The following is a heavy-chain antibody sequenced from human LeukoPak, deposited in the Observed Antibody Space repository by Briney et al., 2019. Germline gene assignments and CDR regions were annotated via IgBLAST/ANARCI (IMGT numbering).Heavy chain of an antibody. V-gene: IGHV1-18*01. CDR1: GFIFTKYG. CDR3: ARQRRWNYAFDP. D-gene: IGHD1-7*01. J-gene: IGHJ5*02. CDR2: ISADNGDT. Sequence: ASVKVSCKASGFIFTKYGISWVRQAPGQGLEWVGWISADNGDTNYAQKFQGRVTMTTDASTTTAHMELRSLRSDDTAVYYCARQRRWNYAFDPWGQGTLVTVSS.